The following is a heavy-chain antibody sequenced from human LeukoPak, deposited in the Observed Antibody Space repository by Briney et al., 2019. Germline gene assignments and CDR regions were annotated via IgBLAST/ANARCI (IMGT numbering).Heavy chain of an antibody. CDR3: ASGGSGYYFDY. J-gene: IGHJ4*02. CDR1: GGSISSSSYY. CDR2: IYYSGST. D-gene: IGHD3-22*01. Sequence: SETLSLTCTVSGGSISSSSYYWGWIRQPPGKGLEWIGSIYYSGSTYYNPSLKSRVTISVDTSKNQFSLKLSSVTAADTAVYYCASGGSGYYFDYWGQGTLVTVSS. V-gene: IGHV4-39*07.